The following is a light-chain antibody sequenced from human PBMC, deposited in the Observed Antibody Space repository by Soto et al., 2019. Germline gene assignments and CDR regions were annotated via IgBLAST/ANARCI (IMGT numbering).Light chain of an antibody. Sequence: DIQMTQSPSSLSASVGDRVTITCRASQGIIDYLAWYQHKPGKAPNLLIYAASTLHSGVPSRFSGSGSGTDFTLTISNLQPEDVGTYYCQKYNTAPQTFVPGTKVEIK. V-gene: IGKV1-27*01. J-gene: IGKJ1*01. CDR3: QKYNTAPQT. CDR1: QGIIDY. CDR2: AAS.